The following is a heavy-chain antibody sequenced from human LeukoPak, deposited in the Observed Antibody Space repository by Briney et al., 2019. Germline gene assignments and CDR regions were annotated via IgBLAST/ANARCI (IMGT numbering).Heavy chain of an antibody. CDR3: ARVGRVSIYPSYMDV. D-gene: IGHD6-6*01. Sequence: PGTSLRLSCEDSGFSLSTFPMHWVRPTPHRRLEWVAVISDDGRDTYYADAVKRLFTISRDNSKYTLYLQMNSLRPENTAVVYCARVGRVSIYPSYMDVWGKGTTVTVSS. CDR2: ISDDGRDT. V-gene: IGHV3-30*04. CDR1: GFSLSTFP. J-gene: IGHJ6*03.